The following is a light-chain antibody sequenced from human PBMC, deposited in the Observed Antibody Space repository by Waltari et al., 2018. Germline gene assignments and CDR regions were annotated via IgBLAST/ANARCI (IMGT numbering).Light chain of an antibody. J-gene: IGLJ1*01. V-gene: IGLV2-14*03. Sequence: QSALTQPASVSGSPGQSITISCTGTSSDVGGYNYVSWYQQYPGTAPKVLIFHVSNPPAGGSDRVSDSRSSTSASLAVSRLQAEDESDYYCSTYTTIRTYVFGTGTKVTVL. CDR3: STYTTIRTYV. CDR1: SSDVGGYNY. CDR2: HVS.